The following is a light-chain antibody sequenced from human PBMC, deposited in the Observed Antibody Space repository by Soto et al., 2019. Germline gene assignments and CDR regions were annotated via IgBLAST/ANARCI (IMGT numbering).Light chain of an antibody. CDR3: QQYNDYPRT. J-gene: IGKJ1*01. CDR1: QSIRSW. Sequence: DIQMTQSPSTLSASVGDRVTITCRASQSIRSWLAWYQQKPGKAPKLLIYGASSLESGAPSRFSGSGSGTEFTLTISSLQPDDFATYYCQQYNDYPRTFGRGTKVEIK. V-gene: IGKV1-5*03. CDR2: GAS.